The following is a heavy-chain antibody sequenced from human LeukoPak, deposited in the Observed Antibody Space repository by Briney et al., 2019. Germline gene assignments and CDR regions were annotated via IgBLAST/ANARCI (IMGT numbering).Heavy chain of an antibody. Sequence: GGSLRLSCAASGFTFSSYWTTWVRQAPGKGLEWVANIKKDGSEKYYVDSVKGRFTISRDNAKNSLYLQMNSLRAEDTAVYYCARVNRYYDILTGAPHFDYWGQGTLVTVSS. CDR2: IKKDGSEK. D-gene: IGHD3-9*01. V-gene: IGHV3-7*01. J-gene: IGHJ4*02. CDR1: GFTFSSYW. CDR3: ARVNRYYDILTGAPHFDY.